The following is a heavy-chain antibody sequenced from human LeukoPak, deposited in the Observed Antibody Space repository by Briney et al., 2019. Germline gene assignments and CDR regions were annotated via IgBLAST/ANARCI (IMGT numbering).Heavy chain of an antibody. CDR3: ARSAAAGRIVATFAY. CDR1: GFTFSNYA. D-gene: IGHD5-12*01. CDR2: ISYNGINK. J-gene: IGHJ4*02. V-gene: IGHV3-30*04. Sequence: GGSLRLSCAASGFTFSNYAMHWVRQAPGKGLAWVAIISYNGINKYYADSVKGRFTISQDNSKNTLCLHMNSLRAEDTAVYYCARSAAAGRIVATFAYWGQGTLVTVSS.